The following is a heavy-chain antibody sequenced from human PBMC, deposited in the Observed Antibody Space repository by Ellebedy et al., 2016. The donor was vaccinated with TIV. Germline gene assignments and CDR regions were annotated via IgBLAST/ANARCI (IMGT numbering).Heavy chain of an antibody. J-gene: IGHJ4*02. V-gene: IGHV3-43*01. CDR2: ISWDGGST. CDR3: AKPTIAAAGTSLGD. Sequence: GESLKISCAASGFTFSSYSMNWVRQAPGKGLEWVSLISWDGGSTYYSDSVKGRFTISRDNSKNSLYLQINSLRTEDTALYYCAKPTIAAAGTSLGDWGQGTLVTVSS. D-gene: IGHD6-13*01. CDR1: GFTFSSYS.